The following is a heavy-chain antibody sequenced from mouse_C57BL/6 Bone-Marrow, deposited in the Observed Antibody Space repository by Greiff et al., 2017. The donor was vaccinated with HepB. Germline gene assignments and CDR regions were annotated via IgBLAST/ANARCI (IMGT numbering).Heavy chain of an antibody. CDR3: TLIYYDYPAWFAY. D-gene: IGHD2-4*01. Sequence: VQLQQSGAELVRPGASVTLSCKASGYTFTDYEMHWVKQTPVHGLEWIGAIDPETGGTAYNQKFKGKAILTADKSSSTAYMELRSLTSEDSAVYYCTLIYYDYPAWFAYGGQGTRVTVSA. CDR1: GYTFTDYE. CDR2: IDPETGGT. V-gene: IGHV1-15*01. J-gene: IGHJ3*01.